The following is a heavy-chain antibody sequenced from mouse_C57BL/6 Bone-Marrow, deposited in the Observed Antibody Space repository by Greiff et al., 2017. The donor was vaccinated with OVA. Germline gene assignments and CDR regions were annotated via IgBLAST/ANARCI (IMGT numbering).Heavy chain of an antibody. CDR2: ISSGGSYT. D-gene: IGHD2-13*01. V-gene: IGHV5-6*01. Sequence: EVQLVESGGDLVKPGGSLKLSCAASGFTFSSYGMSWVRQTPDKRLEWVATISSGGSYTYYPDSVKGRFTISRDTATTTLYLQMSSLKSEDTAMYDCARHRVLLLLGDLDYWGQGTSVTVSS. CDR3: ARHRVLLLLGDLDY. J-gene: IGHJ4*01. CDR1: GFTFSSYG.